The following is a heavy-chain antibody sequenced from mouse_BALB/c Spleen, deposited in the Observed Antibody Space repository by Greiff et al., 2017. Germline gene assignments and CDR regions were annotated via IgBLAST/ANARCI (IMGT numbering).Heavy chain of an antibody. CDR3: ARGRLYFDY. CDR1: GYTFTSYW. V-gene: IGHV1-7*01. J-gene: IGHJ2*01. Sequence: QVQLKQSGAELAKPGASVKMSCKASGYTFTSYWMHWVKQRPGQGLEWIGYINPSTGYTEYNQKFKDKATLTADKSSSTAYMQLSSLTSEDSAVYYCARGRLYFDYWGQGTTLTVSS. CDR2: INPSTGYT. D-gene: IGHD1-2*01.